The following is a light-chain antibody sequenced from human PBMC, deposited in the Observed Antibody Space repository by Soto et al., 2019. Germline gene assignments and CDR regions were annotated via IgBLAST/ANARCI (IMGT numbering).Light chain of an antibody. J-gene: IGLJ1*01. V-gene: IGLV2-14*03. CDR2: HVT. CDR1: SGDVGAYNY. Sequence: QSALTQPASVSGSPGQSITISCTGTSGDVGAYNYVSWYQQLPGKAPKLMIYHVTSRPSGISNRFSGSKSGNTASLTISGLQAEDEAEYYCSSYSTSSTHYFFGTGTKLTVL. CDR3: SSYSTSSTHYF.